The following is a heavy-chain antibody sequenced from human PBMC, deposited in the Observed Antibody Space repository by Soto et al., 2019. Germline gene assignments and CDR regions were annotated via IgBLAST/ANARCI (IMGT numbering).Heavy chain of an antibody. V-gene: IGHV4-59*01. CDR1: GGSISSYY. CDR3: ARLAVGYDFWTSDYYYYYGMDV. Sequence: PSETLSLTCAVSGGSISSYYWSWIRQPPGKGLEWIGYIYYSGSTNYDPSLKSRVTISVDTSKNQFSLKLSSVTAADTAVYYCARLAVGYDFWTSDYYYYYGMDVWGRGTTVTVSS. J-gene: IGHJ6*02. D-gene: IGHD3-3*01. CDR2: IYYSGST.